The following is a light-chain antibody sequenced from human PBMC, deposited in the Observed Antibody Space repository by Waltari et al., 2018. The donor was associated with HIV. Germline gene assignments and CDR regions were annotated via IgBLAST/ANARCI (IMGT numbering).Light chain of an antibody. Sequence: QSALTQPASVSGSPGHSTTIPCTGTSSYVGHYNLVSWYQQPPAKAPQLVIYEGSRRSSGVSIRFSGSKSGNTDSLTISGLQAEDEAHYYCYAYVGSDTVVFGGGTKLTVL. V-gene: IGLV2-23*03. CDR3: YAYVGSDTVV. CDR1: SSYVGHYNL. J-gene: IGLJ3*02. CDR2: EGS.